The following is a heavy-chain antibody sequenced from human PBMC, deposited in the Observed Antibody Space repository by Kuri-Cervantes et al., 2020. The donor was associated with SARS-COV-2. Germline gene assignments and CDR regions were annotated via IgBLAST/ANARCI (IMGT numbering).Heavy chain of an antibody. D-gene: IGHD6-13*01. V-gene: IGHV3-23*01. Sequence: GESLKISCAASGFTFSSYAMSWVRQAPGKGLEWVSAISGSGGSTYYADSVKGRCTISRDNSKNTLYLQMDNLRAEDRAVYYCAKDLIAAAGNDYFYMDVWGTGTTVTVSS. CDR3: AKDLIAAAGNDYFYMDV. J-gene: IGHJ6*03. CDR2: ISGSGGST. CDR1: GFTFSSYA.